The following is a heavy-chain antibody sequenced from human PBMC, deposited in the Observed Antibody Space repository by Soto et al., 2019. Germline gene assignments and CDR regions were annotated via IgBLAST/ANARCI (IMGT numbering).Heavy chain of an antibody. Sequence: SETLSLTCAVSGGSISSSNWWSWVRQPPGKGLEWIGEIYHSGSTNYNPSLKSRVTISVDKSKNQFSLKLSSVTAADTAVYYCARRNIVVVPASSDYWDQGPLVTVSS. J-gene: IGHJ4*02. CDR2: IYHSGST. D-gene: IGHD2-2*01. CDR1: GGSISSSNW. V-gene: IGHV4-4*02. CDR3: ARRNIVVVPASSDY.